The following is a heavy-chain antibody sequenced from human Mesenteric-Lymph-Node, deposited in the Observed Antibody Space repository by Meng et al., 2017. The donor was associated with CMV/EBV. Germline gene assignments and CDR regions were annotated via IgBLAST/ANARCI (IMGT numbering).Heavy chain of an antibody. CDR3: ARLNCSTPSCFLDY. CDR1: GYLFTTYS. J-gene: IGHJ1*01. D-gene: IGHD2-2*01. CDR2: INVASGAT. V-gene: IGHV1-3*01. Sequence: KASGYLFTTYSLHWVRQAPGQSLEWMGWINVASGATKYLQKFRGRVSISTDTSATTAFLDLNSLRSKDTAIYFCARLNCSTPSCFLDYWGQGTLVTVSS.